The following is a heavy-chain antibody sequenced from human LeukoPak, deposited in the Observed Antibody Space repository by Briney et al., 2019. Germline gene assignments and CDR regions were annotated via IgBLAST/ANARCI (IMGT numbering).Heavy chain of an antibody. D-gene: IGHD3-22*01. CDR1: GFTFSSHA. CDR2: ISDSGDST. V-gene: IGHV3-23*01. Sequence: PGGSLRLSCAASGFTFSSHAMSWVRQAPGKGLEWVSAISDSGDSTYYADSVKGRFTISRDNSKNTLYLQMSSLRAEDTAVYYCAKYAVVVTPFFDYWGQGTLVTISS. CDR3: AKYAVVVTPFFDY. J-gene: IGHJ4*02.